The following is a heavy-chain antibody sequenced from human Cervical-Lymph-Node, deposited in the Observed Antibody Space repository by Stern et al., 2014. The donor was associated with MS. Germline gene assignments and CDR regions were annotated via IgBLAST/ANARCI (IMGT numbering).Heavy chain of an antibody. CDR2: VYPGDSDT. D-gene: IGHD6-19*01. V-gene: IGHV5-51*03. CDR3: ARKSGWTDN. J-gene: IGHJ4*02. CDR1: GYSLSSYW. Sequence: EVQLVEYGAEVRKPGESLKISCKGSGYSLSSYWIGWVRQMPGKGLEWMGIVYPGDSDTRYSPSFQGQVTISADKSINTAYLQWSSLKASDTAMYYCARKSGWTDNWGQGTLVTVSS.